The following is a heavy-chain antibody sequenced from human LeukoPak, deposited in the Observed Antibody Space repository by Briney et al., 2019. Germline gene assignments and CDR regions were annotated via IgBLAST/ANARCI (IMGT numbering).Heavy chain of an antibody. CDR1: GFTFSNAW. Sequence: GGSLRLSCAASGFTFSNAWMSWVRQAPGKGLEWVGRIKGKTDGGTTDYAAPVKGRFTISRDDSKNTLYLQMNSLKTEGTAVYYCTTDEGYYYDSSGYYTLYYFDYWGQGTLVTVSS. J-gene: IGHJ4*02. CDR2: IKGKTDGGTT. V-gene: IGHV3-15*01. D-gene: IGHD3-22*01. CDR3: TTDEGYYYDSSGYYTLYYFDY.